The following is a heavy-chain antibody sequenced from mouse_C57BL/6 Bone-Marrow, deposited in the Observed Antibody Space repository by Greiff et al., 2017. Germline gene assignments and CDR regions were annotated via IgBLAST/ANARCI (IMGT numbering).Heavy chain of an antibody. V-gene: IGHV1-81*01. Sequence: VQLQQSGAELARPGASVKLSCKASGYTFTSYGISWVKQRTGQGLEWIGEIYPRSGNTYYNEKFKGKATLTAAKSSSTAYMELRSLTSAASAVYCCARGDGARFDVWGTGTTVTVSS. CDR3: ARGDGARFDV. D-gene: IGHD3-3*01. CDR1: GYTFTSYG. J-gene: IGHJ1*03. CDR2: IYPRSGNT.